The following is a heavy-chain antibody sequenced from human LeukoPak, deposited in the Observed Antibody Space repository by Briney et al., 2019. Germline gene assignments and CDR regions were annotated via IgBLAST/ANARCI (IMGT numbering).Heavy chain of an antibody. D-gene: IGHD3-3*01. CDR2: IFYTGNS. J-gene: IGHJ5*02. Sequence: SETLSLTCAVSGGSISGYYWSWIRQPPGKGLEWIGYIFYTGNSRYNPSLKSRVTISVETSKNQFSLKLTPVTAADTAVYYCARVGNYDDWIDPWGQGTLVTVSS. CDR1: GGSISGYY. V-gene: IGHV4-59*01. CDR3: ARVGNYDDWIDP.